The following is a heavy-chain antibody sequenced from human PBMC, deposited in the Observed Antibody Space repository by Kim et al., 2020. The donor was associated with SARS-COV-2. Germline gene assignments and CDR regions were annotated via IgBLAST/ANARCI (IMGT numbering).Heavy chain of an antibody. CDR1: GGTFSSYA. J-gene: IGHJ5*02. D-gene: IGHD5-12*01. V-gene: IGHV1-69*04. Sequence: SVKVSCKASGGTFSSYAISWVRQAPGQGLEWMGRIIPILGIANYAQKFQGRVTITADKSTSTAYMELSSLRSEDTAVYYCARVRGLWWLRAESPGRNWFDPWGQGTLVTVSS. CDR3: ARVRGLWWLRAESPGRNWFDP. CDR2: IIPILGIA.